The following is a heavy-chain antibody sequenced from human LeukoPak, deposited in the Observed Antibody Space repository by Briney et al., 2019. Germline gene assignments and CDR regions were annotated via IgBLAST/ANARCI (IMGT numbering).Heavy chain of an antibody. V-gene: IGHV4-59*01. D-gene: IGHD1-26*01. Sequence: PSETLSLTCTVSGGSISSYYWSWIRQPPGKGLEWIEYIYYSGSTNYNPSLKSRVTISVDTSKNQFSLKLSSVTAADTAVYYCARGGSGRVDYWGQGTLVTVSS. CDR3: ARGGSGRVDY. CDR2: IYYSGST. J-gene: IGHJ4*02. CDR1: GGSISSYY.